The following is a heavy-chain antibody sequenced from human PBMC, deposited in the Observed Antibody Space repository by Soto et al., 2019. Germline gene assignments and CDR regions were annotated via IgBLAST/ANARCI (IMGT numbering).Heavy chain of an antibody. D-gene: IGHD2-2*01. CDR3: ASLSAPVKY. V-gene: IGHV3-74*01. J-gene: IGHJ4*02. CDR2: IDSDGSRT. Sequence: GGSLRLSCAASGFTFSSYWMHWVRQAPGKGLVWVSEIDSDGSRTNYADSVKGRFTISRDNPKNTLYLQMNSLRAEDTAVYYCASLSAPVKYWGQGTLVTVSS. CDR1: GFTFSSYW.